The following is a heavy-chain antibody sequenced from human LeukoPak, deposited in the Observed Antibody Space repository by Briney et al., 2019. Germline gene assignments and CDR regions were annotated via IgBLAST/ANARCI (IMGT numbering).Heavy chain of an antibody. CDR1: GGSISRYY. CDR3: ARVLSQYDAFDI. CDR2: INHSGST. Sequence: TSETLSLTCTVSGGSISRYYWSWIRQPPGKGLEWIGEINHSGSTNYNPSLKGRVTISVDTSKNQFSLKLSSVTAADTAVYYCARVLSQYDAFDIWGQGTMVTVSS. J-gene: IGHJ3*02. V-gene: IGHV4-34*01.